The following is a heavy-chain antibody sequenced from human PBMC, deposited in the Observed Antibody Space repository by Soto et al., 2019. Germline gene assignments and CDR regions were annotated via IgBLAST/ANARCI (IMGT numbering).Heavy chain of an antibody. D-gene: IGHD1-26*01. CDR1: GFTFSSSE. CDR2: IHPSGRPI. J-gene: IGHJ3*01. V-gene: IGHV3-48*03. Sequence: PGGSLRLSCAASGFTFSSSEMYWVRQAPGKGLEWVSYIHPSGRPIFYADSVKGRFTISRDNAKNSPYLQMSSLRAEDSAVYYCARRASRWGQGTMVTVSS. CDR3: ARRASR.